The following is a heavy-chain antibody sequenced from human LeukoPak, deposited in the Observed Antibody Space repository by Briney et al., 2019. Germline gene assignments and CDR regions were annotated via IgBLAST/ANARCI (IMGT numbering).Heavy chain of an antibody. CDR3: AKDLVNGYGDGDWQSDAFDI. J-gene: IGHJ3*02. V-gene: IGHV3-48*03. CDR2: ISSSGSTI. D-gene: IGHD4-17*01. CDR1: GFTFSSYE. Sequence: GGSLRLSCAASGFTFSSYEMNWVRQAPGKGLEWVSYISSSGSTIYYADSVKGRFTISRDNAKNSLYLQMNSLRAEDTAVYYCAKDLVNGYGDGDWQSDAFDIWGQGTMVTVSS.